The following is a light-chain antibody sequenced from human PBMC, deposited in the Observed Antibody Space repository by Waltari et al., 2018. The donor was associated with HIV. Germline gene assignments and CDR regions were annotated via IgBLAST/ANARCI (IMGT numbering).Light chain of an antibody. Sequence: QSVLTQPPSVSGAPGQRVTISCTGSSSNIGAGYDVHWYQQLPGTAPKLLHHANTNRPSGVPDRFSGSKSGTSASLAITGLQADDEADYYCQSYDSSLGGSVFGGGTELTVL. CDR2: ANT. CDR3: QSYDSSLGGSV. J-gene: IGLJ2*01. CDR1: SSNIGAGYD. V-gene: IGLV1-40*01.